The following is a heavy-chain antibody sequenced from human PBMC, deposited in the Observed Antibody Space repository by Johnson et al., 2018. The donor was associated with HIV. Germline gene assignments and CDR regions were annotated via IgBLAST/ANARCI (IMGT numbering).Heavy chain of an antibody. CDR1: GFTFSSYG. CDR2: ISYDGSNK. V-gene: IGHV3-30*03. D-gene: IGHD2-2*01. J-gene: IGHJ3*02. Sequence: VQLVESGGGVVRPGGSLRLSCAASGFTFSSYGMHWVRQAPGKGLEWVAVISYDGSNKYYADSVKGRFTISRDNSKNTLYLQMNSLRAEDTAVYYCARDTDIVVVPARGDAFDIWGQGTMVTVSS. CDR3: ARDTDIVVVPARGDAFDI.